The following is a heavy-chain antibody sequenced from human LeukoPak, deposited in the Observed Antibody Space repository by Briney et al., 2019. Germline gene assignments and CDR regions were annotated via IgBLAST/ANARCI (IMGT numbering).Heavy chain of an antibody. J-gene: IGHJ3*01. CDR2: INADGSTT. CDR3: IVVVEPPDSDGFDV. D-gene: IGHD1-14*01. CDR1: GFTLGNSW. Sequence: GGSLRLSCAASGFTLGNSWVHWVRQAPGKGMVWVSLINADGSTTSYADSVRGRFTISRDNARNTLSLEMNSLTIEDTAVYYCIVVVEPPDSDGFDVWGQGTMITVSS. V-gene: IGHV3-74*01.